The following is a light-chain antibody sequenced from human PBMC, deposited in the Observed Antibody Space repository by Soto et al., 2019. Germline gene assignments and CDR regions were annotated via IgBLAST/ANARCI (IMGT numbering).Light chain of an antibody. Sequence: QSALTQPASVSGSPGQSITISCIGTSSDVGAYDYVSWYQQHPDKAPKLIIYEVTNRPSGVSHRFSGSKSGNTASLTISGLQTDDEADYYCSSYTGSSTLYVFGTGTKVTVL. V-gene: IGLV2-14*01. J-gene: IGLJ1*01. CDR3: SSYTGSSTLYV. CDR1: SSDVGAYDY. CDR2: EVT.